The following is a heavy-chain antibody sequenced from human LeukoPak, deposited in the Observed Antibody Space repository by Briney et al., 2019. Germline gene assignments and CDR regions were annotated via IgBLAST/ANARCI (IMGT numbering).Heavy chain of an antibody. D-gene: IGHD3-22*01. J-gene: IGHJ4*02. CDR1: GFTFSSYG. CDR3: ASPLYYDTRGFYYQVFD. CDR2: IWSDGSNK. V-gene: IGHV3-33*03. Sequence: PGGSLRLSCAASGFTFSSYGMHWVRQAPGKGLEWVAIIWSDGSNKYYADSLKGRFTISRDNAKNSLYLQMNSLRAEDTAVYYCASPLYYDTRGFYYQVFDWGQGTLVTVSS.